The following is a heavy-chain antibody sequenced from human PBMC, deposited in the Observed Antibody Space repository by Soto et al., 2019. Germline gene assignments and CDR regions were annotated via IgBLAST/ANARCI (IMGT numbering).Heavy chain of an antibody. CDR1: GYTFTSFG. V-gene: IGHV1-18*01. J-gene: IGHJ4*02. D-gene: IGHD6-13*01. CDR2: ISVYNGNT. Sequence: ASVKVSCKASGYTFTSFGISWVRQAPGQALEWMGWISVYNGNTNYAQRLQGRVTMTTDTSTTTAYMELRSLRSDDTAVYYCAKVTRYTSPDYWGQGTLVTLSS. CDR3: AKVTRYTSPDY.